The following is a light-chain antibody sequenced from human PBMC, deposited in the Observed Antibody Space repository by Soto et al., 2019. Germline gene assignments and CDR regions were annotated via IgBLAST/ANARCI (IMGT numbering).Light chain of an antibody. V-gene: IGKV3-20*01. CDR3: QQYGSTPLT. J-gene: IGKJ4*01. CDR2: GAS. Sequence: EFALTQSPGTLSLSPGGRGPLPRRASQTVRNNYLAWYQQKPGQAHRLLIYGASSRATGIPDRFSGSGSGTDFTLTSTRLDPEDVAVYYCQQYGSTPLTVGGGTKVDIK. CDR1: QTVRNNY.